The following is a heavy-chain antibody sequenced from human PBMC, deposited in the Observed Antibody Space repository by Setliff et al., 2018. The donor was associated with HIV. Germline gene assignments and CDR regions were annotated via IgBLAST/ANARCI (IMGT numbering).Heavy chain of an antibody. D-gene: IGHD3-9*01. Sequence: PGGSLRLSCAASGFTFSSFAMTWVRQAPGKGLEWVSYSSSSGGSRYYADSVKGRFTISKDNAKDSMFLQMNSLRGEDTAVYYCATNFLYDILTGYFPYQFDQWGQGTLVTVSS. CDR1: GFTFSSFA. J-gene: IGHJ4*02. CDR3: ATNFLYDILTGYFPYQFDQ. V-gene: IGHV3-48*03. CDR2: SSSSGGSR.